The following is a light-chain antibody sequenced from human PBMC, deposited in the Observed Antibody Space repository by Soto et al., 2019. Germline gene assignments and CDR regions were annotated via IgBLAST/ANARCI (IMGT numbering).Light chain of an antibody. CDR3: LQDYSYPRT. J-gene: IGKJ1*01. Sequence: AIXMTQSPSSLSAXXXXRVTITCRTSQDIRNDLGWYQQKPGTAPKLLIYGASTLQSGVPSRFSGSGSGTDFTLTINSLQPGDFATYYCLQDYSYPRTFGQGTKVEVK. CDR2: GAS. V-gene: IGKV1-6*01. CDR1: QDIRND.